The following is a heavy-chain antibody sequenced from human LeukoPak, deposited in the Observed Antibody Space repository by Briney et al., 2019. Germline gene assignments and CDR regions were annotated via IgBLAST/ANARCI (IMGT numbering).Heavy chain of an antibody. CDR1: GGTFSSYA. CDR2: IIPIFGTA. D-gene: IGHD5-12*01. V-gene: IGHV1-69*13. J-gene: IGHJ3*02. Sequence: SVKVSCKASGGTFSSYAISWVRQAPGQGLEWMGGIIPIFGTANYAQKFQGRVTITADESTSTAYMELSSLRSEDTAVYYCASKYSGYARSAFDIWGQGTMVTVSS. CDR3: ASKYSGYARSAFDI.